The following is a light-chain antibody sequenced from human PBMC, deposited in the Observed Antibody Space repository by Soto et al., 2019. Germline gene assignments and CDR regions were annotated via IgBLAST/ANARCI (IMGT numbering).Light chain of an antibody. CDR2: DDD. V-gene: IGLV1-40*01. J-gene: IGLJ1*01. Sequence: QSALTQPPSVSGAPGQRVTISCTGVCSNVGPPDAVHWYQHLSGTIPKLLIYDDDVRPSGVPDRFSASKSGTSASLVIAGLQDEDEGDYYCQSYDSALNVYVFGTGTKLTVL. CDR1: CSNVGPPDA. CDR3: QSYDSALNVYV.